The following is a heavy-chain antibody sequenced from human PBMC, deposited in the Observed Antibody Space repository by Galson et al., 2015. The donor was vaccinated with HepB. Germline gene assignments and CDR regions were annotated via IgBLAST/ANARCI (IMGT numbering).Heavy chain of an antibody. CDR2: IYYCGNS. V-gene: IGHV4-39*01. CDR3: ARHDSIVVMLTATGFDC. Sequence: SETLSLTCTVSGGSISSSRYFWTWIRQPPGKGLEWIGSIYYCGNSYYNPSLEGRVTISVDTSKNQFSLKLSSVTAADTSVYYCARHDSIVVMLTATGFDCWGQGTLVTVSS. CDR1: GGSISSSRYF. J-gene: IGHJ4*02. D-gene: IGHD2-15*01.